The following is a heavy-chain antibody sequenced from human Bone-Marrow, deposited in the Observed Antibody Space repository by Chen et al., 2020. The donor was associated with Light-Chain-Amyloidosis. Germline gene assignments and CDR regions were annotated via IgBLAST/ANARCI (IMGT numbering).Heavy chain of an antibody. CDR1: GYTFPNYW. D-gene: IGHD5-12*01. J-gene: IGHJ4*02. Sequence: GSLKISCKGSGYTFPNYWIGWVRQMPGKGLEWMGVIYPDDSDARYSPSFEGQVTISADKSITTAYLQWRSLKASDPAMYYCARRRDGYNFDHWGPG. CDR3: ARRRDGYNFDH. V-gene: IGHV5-51*01. CDR2: IYPDDSDA.